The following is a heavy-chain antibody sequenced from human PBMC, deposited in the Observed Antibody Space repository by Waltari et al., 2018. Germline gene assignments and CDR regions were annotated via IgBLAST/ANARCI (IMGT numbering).Heavy chain of an antibody. CDR3: ASGYSSSWHVFDY. CDR1: GFPFSSYS. V-gene: IGHV3-21*01. Sequence: EVQLVESGGGLVKPGGSPRLSCAASGFPFSSYSMNWVRQAPGKGLEWVSSISSSSSYIYYADSVKGRFTISRDNAKNSLYLQMNSLRAEDTAVYYCASGYSSSWHVFDYWGQGTLVTVSS. CDR2: ISSSSSYI. D-gene: IGHD6-13*01. J-gene: IGHJ4*02.